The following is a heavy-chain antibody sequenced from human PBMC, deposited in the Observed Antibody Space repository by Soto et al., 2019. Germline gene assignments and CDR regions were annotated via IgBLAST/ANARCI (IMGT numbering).Heavy chain of an antibody. Sequence: ASVKVSCKASGYTFTDYYIHWVRQAPGQGLEWMGWINSKGGDTNYAQKFQGWVTMTRDTSISTSFMEVNSLKSDDTAVYYCARGVGSSWYDVWGQGTLVTVSS. CDR1: GYTFTDYY. D-gene: IGHD6-13*01. V-gene: IGHV1-2*04. J-gene: IGHJ4*02. CDR3: ARGVGSSWYDV. CDR2: INSKGGDT.